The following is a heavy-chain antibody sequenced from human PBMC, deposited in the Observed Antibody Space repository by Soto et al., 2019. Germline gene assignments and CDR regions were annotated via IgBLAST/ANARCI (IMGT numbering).Heavy chain of an antibody. V-gene: IGHV1-69*13. J-gene: IGHJ6*02. CDR1: GGTFSSYA. Sequence: SVKVSCKASGGTFSSYAISWVRQAPGQGLEWMGGIIPIFGTANYAQKFQGRVTITADESTSTAYMELSSLRSEDTAVYYCARGSHSIRFLGYYYYGMDVWGQGTTVTVP. CDR3: ARGSHSIRFLGYYYYGMDV. D-gene: IGHD3-3*01. CDR2: IIPIFGTA.